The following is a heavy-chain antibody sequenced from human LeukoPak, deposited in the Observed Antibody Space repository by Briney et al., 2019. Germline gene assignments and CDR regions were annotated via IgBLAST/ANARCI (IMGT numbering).Heavy chain of an antibody. D-gene: IGHD2-2*01. V-gene: IGHV1-69*13. CDR3: ARDFHGGADQLPYYFDY. CDR1: GGTFSSYA. J-gene: IGHJ4*02. Sequence: SVKVSCKASGGTFSSYAISWVRQAPGQGLEWMGGVIPIFGTANYAQKFQGRVTITADESTSTAYMELSSLRSEDTAVYYCARDFHGGADQLPYYFDYWGQGTLVTVSS. CDR2: VIPIFGTA.